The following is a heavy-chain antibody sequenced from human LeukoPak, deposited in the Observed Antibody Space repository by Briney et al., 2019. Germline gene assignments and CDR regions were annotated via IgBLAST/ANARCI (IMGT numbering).Heavy chain of an antibody. CDR3: ASAPYYDFWSGYPY. D-gene: IGHD3-3*01. CDR1: GGSISSYY. CDR2: IYYSGST. V-gene: IGHV4-59*01. J-gene: IGHJ4*02. Sequence: SETLSLTCTVSGGSISSYYWSWIRQPPGKGLEWIGYIYYSGSTNYNPSLKSRVTISVDTSKNQFSLKLGSVTAADTAVYYCASAPYYDFWSGYPYWGQGTLVTVSS.